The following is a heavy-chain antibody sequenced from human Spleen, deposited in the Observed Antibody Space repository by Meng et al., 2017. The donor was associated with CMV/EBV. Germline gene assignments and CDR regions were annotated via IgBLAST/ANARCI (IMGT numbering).Heavy chain of an antibody. J-gene: IGHJ4*02. V-gene: IGHV3-23*01. D-gene: IGHD2-2*01. CDR2: ISGSGGST. Sequence: GGSLRLSCAASGFTFSSYAMSWVRQAPGKGLEWVSAISGSGGSTYYADSVKGRFTISRDNSKNTLYLQMNSLRAEDTAVYYCAKDRGITFEGVLPAACDYWGQGTLVTVSS. CDR1: GFTFSSYA. CDR3: AKDRGITFEGVLPAACDY.